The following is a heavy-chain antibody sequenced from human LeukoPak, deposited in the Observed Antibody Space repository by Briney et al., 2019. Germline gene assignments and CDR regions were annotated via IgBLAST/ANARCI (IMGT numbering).Heavy chain of an antibody. CDR3: ARESLEFRFFDF. Sequence: SQTLSLTCTVSGGSISSGSYYWIWIRQPAGKGLEWIGRIYATGRTIYNPSLKSQVTISINTSKNQFSLKLTSVTATDTAMYYCARESLEFRFFDFWGQGALVTVSS. J-gene: IGHJ4*02. CDR2: IYATGRT. CDR1: GGSISSGSYY. V-gene: IGHV4-61*02. D-gene: IGHD1-1*01.